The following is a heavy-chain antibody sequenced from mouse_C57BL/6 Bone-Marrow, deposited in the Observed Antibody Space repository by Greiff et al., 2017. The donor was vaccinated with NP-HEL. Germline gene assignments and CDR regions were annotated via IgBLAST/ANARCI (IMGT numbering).Heavy chain of an antibody. J-gene: IGHJ1*03. Sequence: DVMLVESGGGLVQPKGSLKLSCAASGFSFNTYAMNWVRQAPGKGLEWVARIRSKSNNYATYYADSVKDRFTISRDDSESMLYLQMNNLKTEDTAMYYCVRPPYSNYGYFDVWGTGTTVTVSS. CDR2: IRSKSNNYAT. CDR3: VRPPYSNYGYFDV. CDR1: GFSFNTYA. V-gene: IGHV10-1*01. D-gene: IGHD2-5*01.